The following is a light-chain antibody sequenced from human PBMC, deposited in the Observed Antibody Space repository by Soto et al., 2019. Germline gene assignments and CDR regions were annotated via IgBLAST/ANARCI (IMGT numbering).Light chain of an antibody. CDR3: QQYGSSPYT. CDR1: QSVSSNY. CDR2: GAS. J-gene: IGKJ2*01. Sequence: EIVLTQSPGTLPLSPGERATLSCRASQSVSSNYVAWYQQKPGQAPRLLVYGASSRANDYPDKFSGSGSGTDFTLTISRLEPEDFAVYYCQQYGSSPYTFGQGTKLEIK. V-gene: IGKV3-20*01.